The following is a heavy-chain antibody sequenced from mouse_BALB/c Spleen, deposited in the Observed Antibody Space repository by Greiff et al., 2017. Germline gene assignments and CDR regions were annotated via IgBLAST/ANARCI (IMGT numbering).Heavy chain of an antibody. CDR2: ISSGGSYT. D-gene: IGHD1-1*01. Sequence: DVKLVESGGGLVKPGGSLKLSCAASGFTFSSYAMSWVRQSPEKRLEWVATISSGGSYTYYPDSVKGRFTISRDNAKNTLYLQMSSLKSEDTAMYYCARQGVVACWYFDVWGAGTTVTVSS. CDR1: GFTFSSYA. V-gene: IGHV5-6*03. J-gene: IGHJ1*01. CDR3: ARQGVVACWYFDV.